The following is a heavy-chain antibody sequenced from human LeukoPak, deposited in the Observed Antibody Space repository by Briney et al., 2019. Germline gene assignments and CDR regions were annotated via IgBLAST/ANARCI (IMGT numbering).Heavy chain of an antibody. CDR1: GFTFSSYS. D-gene: IGHD2-2*01. J-gene: IGHJ3*02. CDR2: ISSSSSTI. V-gene: IGHV3-48*01. Sequence: GGSLRLSCAASGFTFSSYSMNWVRQAPGKGLEWVSYISSSSSTIYYADSVKGRFTISRDNAKNSLYLQMNSLRAEDTAVYYCARDRVSHCSSTSCYVLGDAFDIWGQGTMVTVSS. CDR3: ARDRVSHCSSTSCYVLGDAFDI.